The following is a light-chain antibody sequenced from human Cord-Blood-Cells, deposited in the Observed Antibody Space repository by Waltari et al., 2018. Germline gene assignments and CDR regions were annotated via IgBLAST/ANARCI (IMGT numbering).Light chain of an antibody. CDR2: EGS. CDR3: CSYAGSSTWV. Sequence: QSALTQPASVSWYPGQSITISCTGTRSDVGSYNLFSWYQQHPGKAPKLIIYEGSKRPSGVSNRFSGSKSGNTASLTISGLQAEDEADYYCCSYAGSSTWVFGGGTKLTVL. J-gene: IGLJ3*02. CDR1: RSDVGSYNL. V-gene: IGLV2-23*01.